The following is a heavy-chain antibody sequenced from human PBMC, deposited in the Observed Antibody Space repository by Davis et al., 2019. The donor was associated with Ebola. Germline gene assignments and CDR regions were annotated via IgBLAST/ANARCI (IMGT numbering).Heavy chain of an antibody. CDR2: INPNSGGT. Sequence: ASVKVSCKASGYTFTGYYMHWVRQAPGQGLEWMGWINPNSGGTNYAQKFQGRVTMTRDTSTSTVYMELSSLRSEDTAVYYCASLGTRLGELSFPFDYWGQGTLVTVSS. CDR1: GYTFTGYY. V-gene: IGHV1-2*02. CDR3: ASLGTRLGELSFPFDY. J-gene: IGHJ4*02. D-gene: IGHD3-16*02.